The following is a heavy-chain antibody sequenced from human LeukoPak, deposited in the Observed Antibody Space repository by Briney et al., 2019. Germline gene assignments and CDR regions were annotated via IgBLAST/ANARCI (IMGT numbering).Heavy chain of an antibody. CDR3: ARDLRIAVASY. Sequence: GGSLRLSCAASGFTFDDYGMSWVRQAPGKGLEWVSGINWNGGSTGYADSVKGRFTISRDNAKNSLYLQMNSLRAEDTAVYYCARDLRIAVASYWGQGTLVTVSS. CDR2: INWNGGST. J-gene: IGHJ4*02. CDR1: GFTFDDYG. D-gene: IGHD6-19*01. V-gene: IGHV3-20*04.